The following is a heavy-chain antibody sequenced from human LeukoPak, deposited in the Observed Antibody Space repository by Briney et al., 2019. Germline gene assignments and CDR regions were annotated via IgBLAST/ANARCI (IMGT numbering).Heavy chain of an antibody. CDR2: ISGSGGST. J-gene: IGHJ6*03. V-gene: IGHV3-23*01. CDR1: GFTFSSYA. Sequence: GGSLRLSCAASGFTFSSYAVSWVRQAPGKEPAWVSFISGSGGSTYYADSVKGRFTISRDNAKNTLYLQMNSLRAEDTAVYYCARGVRVAAGYYYYYMDVWGKGTTVTVSS. CDR3: ARGVRVAAGYYYYYMDV. D-gene: IGHD6-13*01.